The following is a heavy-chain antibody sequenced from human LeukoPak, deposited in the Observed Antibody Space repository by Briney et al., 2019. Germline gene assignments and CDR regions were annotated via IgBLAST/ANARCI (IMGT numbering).Heavy chain of an antibody. D-gene: IGHD3-10*01. CDR2: IIPIFGTA. J-gene: IGHJ3*02. CDR3: ASKYGSGSYYNAAFDI. CDR1: GGTFSSYA. V-gene: IGHV1-69*06. Sequence: GASVKVSCKASGGTFSSYAISWVRQAPGQGLEWMGGIIPIFGTANYAQKFQGRVTITADKSTSTAYMELSSLRSEDTAVYYCASKYGSGSYYNAAFDIWGQGTMVTVSS.